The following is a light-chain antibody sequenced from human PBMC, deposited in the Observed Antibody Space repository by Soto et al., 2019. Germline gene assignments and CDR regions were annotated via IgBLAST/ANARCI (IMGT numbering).Light chain of an antibody. V-gene: IGLV2-14*01. CDR3: SSYTSITGV. CDR2: EVT. Sequence: QSALTQPASVSGSPGQSITISCTGTSSDVGGYDFVSWYQQHPGKAPKLMIYEVTNRPSGVSDRFSGSKSGNTASLTISGLQAEDEADYYCSSYTSITGVFGGGTKVTVL. J-gene: IGLJ3*02. CDR1: SSDVGGYDF.